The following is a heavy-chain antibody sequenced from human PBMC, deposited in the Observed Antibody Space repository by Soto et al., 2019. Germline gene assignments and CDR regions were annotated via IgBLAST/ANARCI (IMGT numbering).Heavy chain of an antibody. Sequence: PGGSLRLSCAASGFTFSSYSMNWVRQAPWKGLEWVSYISSSSTIYYADSVKGRFTISRDNAKNSLYLQMNSLRAEDTAVYYCARDLMTTDYTFDYWGQGSLVTVSS. V-gene: IGHV3-48*01. CDR3: ARDLMTTDYTFDY. CDR1: GFTFSSYS. CDR2: ISSSSTI. J-gene: IGHJ4*02. D-gene: IGHD4-4*01.